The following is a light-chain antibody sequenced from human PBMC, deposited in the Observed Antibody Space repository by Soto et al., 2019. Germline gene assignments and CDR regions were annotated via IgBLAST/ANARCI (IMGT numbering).Light chain of an antibody. CDR3: QQYNSDSRT. J-gene: IGKJ1*01. V-gene: IGKV1-5*03. Sequence: DLQMTQSPSTLSASVADRVTITCRASQSIGTWLAWYQQKPGKAPNLLIYKASSLESGVPSRFSGGGSGTEFTLTISSLQPDDFATYYCQQYNSDSRTFGQGTKVEIK. CDR1: QSIGTW. CDR2: KAS.